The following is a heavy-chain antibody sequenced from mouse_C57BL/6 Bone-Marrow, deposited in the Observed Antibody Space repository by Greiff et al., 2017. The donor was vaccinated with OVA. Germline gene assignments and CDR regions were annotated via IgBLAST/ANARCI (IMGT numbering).Heavy chain of an antibody. V-gene: IGHV5-4*03. Sequence: EVKLVESGGGLVKPGGSLKLSCAASGFTFSSYAMSWVRQTPEKRLVWVATISDGGSYTYYPDNVKGRFTISRDNAKNNLYLQMSHLKSEDTAMYYCATTVVAHYYAMDDWGQGTSVTVAS. CDR1: GFTFSSYA. D-gene: IGHD1-1*01. CDR2: ISDGGSYT. CDR3: ATTVVAHYYAMDD. J-gene: IGHJ4*01.